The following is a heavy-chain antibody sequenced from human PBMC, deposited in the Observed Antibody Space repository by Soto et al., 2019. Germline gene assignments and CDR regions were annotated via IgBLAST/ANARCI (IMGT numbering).Heavy chain of an antibody. V-gene: IGHV3-30*18. CDR1: GFTFSGYG. CDR2: ISYDGSNK. J-gene: IGHJ5*02. CDR3: ANLQISPPGGTFPSHWFDP. D-gene: IGHD1-1*01. Sequence: GGSLRLSCAASGFTFSGYGMHWVRQAPGKGLEWVAVISYDGSNKYYADSVKGRFTISRDNSKNTLYLQMNSLRAEDTAVYYCANLQISPPGGTFPSHWFDPWGQGTLVTVSS.